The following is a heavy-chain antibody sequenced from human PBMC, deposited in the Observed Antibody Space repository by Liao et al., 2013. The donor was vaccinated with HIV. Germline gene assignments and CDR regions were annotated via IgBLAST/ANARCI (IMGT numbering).Heavy chain of an antibody. CDR1: GGSISSYY. V-gene: IGHV4-59*12. CDR2: ISYSGST. D-gene: IGHD2-21*01. Sequence: QVQLQESGPGLVKPSETLSLTCTVSGGSISSYYWSWIRQPPGKGLEWIGYISYSGSTNYNPSLKSRVTISVDTSKNQFSLNLYSVTAADTAFYYCARDPFSCGGDCHYYFDYWAREPGHRLL. CDR3: ARDPFSCGGDCHYYFDY. J-gene: IGHJ4*02.